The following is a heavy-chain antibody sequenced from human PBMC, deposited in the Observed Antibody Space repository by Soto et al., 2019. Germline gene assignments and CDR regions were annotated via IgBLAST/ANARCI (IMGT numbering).Heavy chain of an antibody. Sequence: ETLSLTCAVYGGSFSGYYWSWIRQPPGKGLEWIGEINHSGSTNYNPSLKSRVTISVDTSKNQFSLKLSSVTAADTAVYYCARGLESVGDYFDYWGQGTLVTVSS. CDR1: GGSFSGYY. V-gene: IGHV4-34*01. CDR2: INHSGST. D-gene: IGHD4-17*01. J-gene: IGHJ4*02. CDR3: ARGLESVGDYFDY.